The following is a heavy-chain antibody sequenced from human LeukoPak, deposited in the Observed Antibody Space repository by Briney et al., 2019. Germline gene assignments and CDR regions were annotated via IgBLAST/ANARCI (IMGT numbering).Heavy chain of an antibody. CDR2: INPSGGST. D-gene: IGHD3-10*01. Sequence: ASVKVSCKASGYTFTSYYMHWVRQAPGQGLEWRGIINPSGGSTSYAQKFQGRVTMTRDTSTSTVYMELSSLRSEDTAVYYCARVPGPYGSGSYYTNYGMDVWGQGTTVTVSS. V-gene: IGHV1-46*01. CDR1: GYTFTSYY. CDR3: ARVPGPYGSGSYYTNYGMDV. J-gene: IGHJ6*02.